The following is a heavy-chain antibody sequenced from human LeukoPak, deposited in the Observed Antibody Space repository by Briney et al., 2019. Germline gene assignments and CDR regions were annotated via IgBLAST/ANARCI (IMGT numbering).Heavy chain of an antibody. J-gene: IGHJ4*02. CDR1: GFTFSSYS. Sequence: GGSLRLSCAASGFTFSSYSMNWVRQAPGKGLGWVSSISSSSSYIYYADSVKGRFTISRDNAKNSLYLQMNSLRAEDTAVYYCARDRVLAAAGTGGYWGQGTLVTVSS. D-gene: IGHD6-13*01. V-gene: IGHV3-21*01. CDR2: ISSSSSYI. CDR3: ARDRVLAAAGTGGY.